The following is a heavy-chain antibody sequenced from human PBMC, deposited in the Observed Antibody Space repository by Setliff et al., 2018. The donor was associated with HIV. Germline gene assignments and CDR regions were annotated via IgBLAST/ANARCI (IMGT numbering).Heavy chain of an antibody. CDR2: ISGSGGST. CDR3: AKDLHYASPGYYYYYMDV. CDR1: GFFFGSYA. V-gene: IGHV3-23*01. D-gene: IGHD2-2*01. J-gene: IGHJ6*03. Sequence: PGGSLRLSCVTSGFFFGSYAMAWVRQAPGKGLEWVSAISGSGGSTYYADSVKGRFTISRDNFKNTLYLQTNSLRAEDTAVYYCAKDLHYASPGYYYYYMDVWGKGTTVTVSS.